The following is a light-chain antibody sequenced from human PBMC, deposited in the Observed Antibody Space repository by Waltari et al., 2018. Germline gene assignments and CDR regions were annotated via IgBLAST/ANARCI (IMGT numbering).Light chain of an antibody. Sequence: FILTQPHSVSESPGKTVTISCTRSSGSIAGAYVHLYQQRPGGVPTIVLYEDAQRPSGVPDRFSGSIDRSSNSASLTISGLKTEDEADYYCQSFDSSNQAWVFGGGTELTVL. V-gene: IGLV6-57*03. CDR1: SGSIAGAY. CDR3: QSFDSSNQAWV. CDR2: EDA. J-gene: IGLJ3*02.